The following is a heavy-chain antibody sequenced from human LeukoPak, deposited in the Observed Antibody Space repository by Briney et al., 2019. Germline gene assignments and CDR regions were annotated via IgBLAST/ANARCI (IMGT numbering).Heavy chain of an antibody. CDR3: ARQGVAAAGTPDYYYGMDV. CDR1: GYSFTSYW. J-gene: IGHJ6*02. V-gene: IGHV5-51*01. CDR2: IYPGDSDT. Sequence: GESLKISCKGSGYSFTSYWIGWVRQMPGKGLEWVGIIYPGDSDTRYSPSFQGQVIISADKSISTAYLQWSSLKASDTAMYYCARQGVAAAGTPDYYYGMDVWGQGTTVTVSS. D-gene: IGHD6-13*01.